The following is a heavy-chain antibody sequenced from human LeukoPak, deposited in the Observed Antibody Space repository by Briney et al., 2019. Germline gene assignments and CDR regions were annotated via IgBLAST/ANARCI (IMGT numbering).Heavy chain of an antibody. V-gene: IGHV4-39*07. Sequence: SETLSLTCTVSGASISSNSYYWGWIRQPPGKGLEWIGSIYYSGSTYYNPSLKSRVTISVDTSKNQFSLKLSSVTAADTAVYYCARGRLWFGELLVGLDVWGKGTTVTISS. CDR3: ARGRLWFGELLVGLDV. CDR2: IYYSGST. CDR1: GASISSNSYY. D-gene: IGHD3-10*01. J-gene: IGHJ6*04.